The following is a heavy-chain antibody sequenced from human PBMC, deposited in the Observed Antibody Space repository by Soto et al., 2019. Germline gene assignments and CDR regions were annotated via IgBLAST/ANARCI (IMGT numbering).Heavy chain of an antibody. D-gene: IGHD2-8*01. V-gene: IGHV4-61*03. CDR1: VCSVNGGGYY. Sequence: SETLSLTCTVSVCSVNGGGYYWSWIRQPPCKGLQWIGFIFYNGGTSYNPSLVSRVTISADTSKTLFFLTLNFVTAADTAVYYCARGDHGPRRFYFDTWGQGTLVNVSS. CDR3: ARGDHGPRRFYFDT. CDR2: IFYNGGT. J-gene: IGHJ4*02.